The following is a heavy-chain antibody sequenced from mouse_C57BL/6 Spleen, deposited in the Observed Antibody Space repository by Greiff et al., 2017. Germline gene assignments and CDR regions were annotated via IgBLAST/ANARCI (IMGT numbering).Heavy chain of an antibody. J-gene: IGHJ3*01. CDR2: INPGSGGT. Sequence: VQLKESGAELVRPGTSVKVSCKASGYAFTNYLIEWVKQRPGQGLEWIGVINPGSGGTNYNEKFKGKATLTADKSSSTAYMQLSSLTSEDSAVYFCARSEDYDVAWFAYWGQGTLVTVSA. D-gene: IGHD2-4*01. CDR1: GYAFTNYL. CDR3: ARSEDYDVAWFAY. V-gene: IGHV1-54*01.